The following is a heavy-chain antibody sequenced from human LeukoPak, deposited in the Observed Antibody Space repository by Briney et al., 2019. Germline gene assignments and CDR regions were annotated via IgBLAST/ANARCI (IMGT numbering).Heavy chain of an antibody. J-gene: IGHJ4*02. CDR2: ISSSGSTI. CDR3: ARDPADDSSGYYSGQFDY. D-gene: IGHD3-22*01. V-gene: IGHV3-48*03. Sequence: QPGGSLRLSCAASGFTFSSYEMNWVRQAPGKGLEWVSYISSSGSTIYYADSVEGRFTISRDNAKNSLYLQMSSLRAEDTAVYYCARDPADDSSGYYSGQFDYWGQGTLVTVSS. CDR1: GFTFSSYE.